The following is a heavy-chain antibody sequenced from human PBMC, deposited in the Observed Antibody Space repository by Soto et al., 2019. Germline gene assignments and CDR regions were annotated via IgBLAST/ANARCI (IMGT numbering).Heavy chain of an antibody. J-gene: IGHJ4*02. CDR2: INPILSMS. Sequence: QVQLVQSGAEVKKPGSSVRVSCKASGDTFNFYSINWVRQAPGLGLEWMGRINPILSMSNYAQRFQGRVTMTADKSTSTAYRELSSLRSEDTAMYYCASSYGSGYRAFDSWGQGALVTVSS. CDR1: GDTFNFYS. V-gene: IGHV1-69*02. CDR3: ASSYGSGYRAFDS. D-gene: IGHD3-10*01.